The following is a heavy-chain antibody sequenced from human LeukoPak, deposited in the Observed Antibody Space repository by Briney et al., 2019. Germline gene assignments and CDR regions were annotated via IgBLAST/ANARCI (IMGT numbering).Heavy chain of an antibody. Sequence: PGGSLRLSCAGSGFTFSSYSMNWVRQAPGKGLEWVSSITSSSSYIYYAGSVKGRFTISRDNAKKSVYLQMNSLRAEDTVVYYCARGGWQYYYDSSGYYYESLFDYWGQGTLVTVSS. CDR1: GFTFSSYS. D-gene: IGHD3-22*01. CDR3: ARGGWQYYYDSSGYYYESLFDY. CDR2: ITSSSSYI. V-gene: IGHV3-21*01. J-gene: IGHJ4*02.